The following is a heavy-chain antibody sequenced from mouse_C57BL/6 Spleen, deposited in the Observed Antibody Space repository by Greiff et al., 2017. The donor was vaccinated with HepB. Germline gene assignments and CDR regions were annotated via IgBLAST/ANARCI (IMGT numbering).Heavy chain of an antibody. Sequence: VMLVESGPGLVQPSQSLSITCTVSGFSLTSYGIHWVRQSPGKGLEWLGVIWRGGSTDYNAAFMSRLSITKDNSKSQVFFKMNSLQADDTAIYYCAKGDYYGSSYYFDYWGQGTTLTVSS. V-gene: IGHV2-5*01. CDR3: AKGDYYGSSYYFDY. CDR2: IWRGGST. J-gene: IGHJ2*01. D-gene: IGHD1-1*01. CDR1: GFSLTSYG.